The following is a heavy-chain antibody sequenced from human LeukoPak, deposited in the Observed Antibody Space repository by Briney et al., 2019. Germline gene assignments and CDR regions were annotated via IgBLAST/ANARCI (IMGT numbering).Heavy chain of an antibody. D-gene: IGHD3-10*01. V-gene: IGHV4-59*12. J-gene: IGHJ5*02. CDR3: ARDSFGEFLENRFDP. Sequence: SETLSLTCTVSGGSISNKYWSWIRQPPGKGLEWIGYIYYSGSTNYNPSLKSRVTISVDTSKNQFSLKLSSVTAAETAVYYCARDSFGEFLENRFDPWGQGTLVTVSS. CDR2: IYYSGST. CDR1: GGSISNKY.